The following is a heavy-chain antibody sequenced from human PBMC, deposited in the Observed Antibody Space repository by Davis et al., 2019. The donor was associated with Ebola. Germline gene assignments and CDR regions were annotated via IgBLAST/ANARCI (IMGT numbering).Heavy chain of an antibody. Sequence: PSEALSLTCTVSGDSITSSYWSWIRQSPGKGLEWIGYMYYAGSTKYNPSLKSRVTISVDTSKNQFSLNMSSVTAADTAVYYCARACSSTSCDFHYGMDVWGQGTTVTVSS. CDR2: MYYAGST. CDR3: ARACSSTSCDFHYGMDV. D-gene: IGHD2-2*01. V-gene: IGHV4-59*08. J-gene: IGHJ6*02. CDR1: GDSITSSY.